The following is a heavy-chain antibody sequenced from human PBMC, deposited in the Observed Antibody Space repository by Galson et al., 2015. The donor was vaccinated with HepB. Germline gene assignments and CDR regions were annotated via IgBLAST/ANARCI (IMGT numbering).Heavy chain of an antibody. V-gene: IGHV3-21*01. D-gene: IGHD4-17*01. CDR3: ARDSGDGDYVVGNY. CDR2: ISSSSSYI. Sequence: SLRLSCAASGFTFSSYSMNWVRQAPGKGLEWVSSISSSSSYIYYADSVKGRFTISRDNAENSLYLQMNSLRAEDTAVYYCARDSGDGDYVVGNYWGQGTLVTVSS. CDR1: GFTFSSYS. J-gene: IGHJ4*02.